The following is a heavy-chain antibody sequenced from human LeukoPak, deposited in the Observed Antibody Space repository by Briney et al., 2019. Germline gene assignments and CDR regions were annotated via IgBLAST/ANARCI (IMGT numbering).Heavy chain of an antibody. CDR1: GFTFSSYA. J-gene: IGHJ4*02. CDR3: ARGSTVTTLPDY. D-gene: IGHD4-17*01. V-gene: IGHV3-30-3*01. Sequence: GGSLRLSCAASGFTFSSYAMHWVRQAPGKGLEWVAVISYDGSNKYYADSVKGRFTISRDNSKNTLYQQMNSLRAEDTAVYYCARGSTVTTLPDYWGQGTLVTVSS. CDR2: ISYDGSNK.